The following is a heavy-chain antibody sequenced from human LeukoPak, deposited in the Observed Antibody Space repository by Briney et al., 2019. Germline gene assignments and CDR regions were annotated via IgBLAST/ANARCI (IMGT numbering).Heavy chain of an antibody. V-gene: IGHV4-39*01. CDR2: IYYSGTT. Sequence: SETLSLTCTVSSGSISSNIYYWGWVRQPPGKGLESIGNIYYSGTTSYNPSLESRVTISIDTSKNQFSLNLSSVTAADTAVYYCARNAATRRSYFDYWGQGILVTVSS. J-gene: IGHJ4*02. D-gene: IGHD6-6*01. CDR1: SGSISSNIYY. CDR3: ARNAATRRSYFDY.